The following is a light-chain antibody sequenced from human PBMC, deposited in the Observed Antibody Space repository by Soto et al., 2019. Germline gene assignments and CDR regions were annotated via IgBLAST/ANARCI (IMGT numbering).Light chain of an antibody. J-gene: IGKJ4*01. CDR3: QQYNNWPLT. CDR2: GPF. Sequence: ERVMTQSPATLSVSPGERATLSRRASQSVSSNLAWYQQKPGQAPRLLIYGPFTTATGIHARFSGSGSGAEFTLTMSSLQSEDFAAYYCQQYNNWPLTFGGGSKVDIK. CDR1: QSVSSN. V-gene: IGKV3-15*01.